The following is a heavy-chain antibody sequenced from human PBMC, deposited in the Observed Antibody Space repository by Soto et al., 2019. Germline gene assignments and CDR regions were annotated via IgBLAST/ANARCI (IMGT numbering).Heavy chain of an antibody. CDR3: ARKYGSGIDY. D-gene: IGHD3-10*01. Sequence: SETLSLTCTVSGGSISSGGYYWSWIRQHPGKGLEWIGYIYYSGSTYYNPSLKSRVTISVDTSKNQFSLKLSSVTAADTAGYYCARKYGSGIDYWGQGTLVTVSS. V-gene: IGHV4-31*03. CDR2: IYYSGST. CDR1: GGSISSGGYY. J-gene: IGHJ4*02.